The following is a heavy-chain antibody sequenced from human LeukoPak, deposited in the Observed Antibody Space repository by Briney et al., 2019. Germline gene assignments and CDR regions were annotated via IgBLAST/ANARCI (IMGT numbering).Heavy chain of an antibody. CDR1: GDSVSSTA. Sequence: SQTLSLTCAISGDSVSSTAWNWIRQSPARGLEWLGRTYYRSKWYNDYAVSVKSRITINPDTSKNQFSLQLNSVTPEDTAVYYCARGGRGYCTSSSCYFDYWGQGTLVTVSS. CDR2: TYYRSKWYN. CDR3: ARGGRGYCTSSSCYFDY. V-gene: IGHV6-1*01. D-gene: IGHD2-2*01. J-gene: IGHJ4*02.